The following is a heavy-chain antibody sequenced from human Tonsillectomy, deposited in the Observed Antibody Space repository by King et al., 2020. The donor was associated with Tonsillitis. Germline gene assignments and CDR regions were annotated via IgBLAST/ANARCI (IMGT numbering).Heavy chain of an antibody. D-gene: IGHD4-17*01. V-gene: IGHV3-23*04. CDR2: VSDSGVGT. CDR1: EFTFSNYA. Sequence: VQLVESGGGLVQPGGSLRLSCVASEFTFSNYAMSWVRQAPGKGLEWVSTVSDSGVGTFYADSVKGRFTISRDNSKNTLYLQMNSLRAEDTAVYYCAKGGYGVWYFDYWGQETQVTVSS. J-gene: IGHJ4*02. CDR3: AKGGYGVWYFDY.